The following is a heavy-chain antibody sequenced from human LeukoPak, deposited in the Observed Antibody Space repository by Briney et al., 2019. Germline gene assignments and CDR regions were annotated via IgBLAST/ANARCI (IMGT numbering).Heavy chain of an antibody. D-gene: IGHD1-26*01. V-gene: IGHV1-46*01. J-gene: IGHJ4*02. CDR2: INPSGAST. Sequence: ASVKVSCKASGYIFSSYRIHWVRQAPGQGLEWMGIINPSGASTTYAQKFQGRVTMTRDTSTSTVYMELSSLRSEDTAVYYCARGLGSGSYYGYWGQGTLVTVSS. CDR3: ARGLGSGSYYGY. CDR1: GYIFSSYR.